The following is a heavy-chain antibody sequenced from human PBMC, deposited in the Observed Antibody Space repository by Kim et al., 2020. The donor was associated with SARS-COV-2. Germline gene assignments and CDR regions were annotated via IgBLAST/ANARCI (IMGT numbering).Heavy chain of an antibody. D-gene: IGHD1-26*01. J-gene: IGHJ4*02. CDR1: TFSLSTDW. Sequence: GGSLRLSCTSPTFSLSTDWVAWVRQAPGKGLEWVGQIKKKADGATTEYGAVVKGRFAISRDDSKNTVHLQMNSLRPEDTAVYYCSAGWARSDSWGQGSLVTVSS. V-gene: IGHV3-15*01. CDR3: SAGWARSDS. CDR2: IKKKADGATT.